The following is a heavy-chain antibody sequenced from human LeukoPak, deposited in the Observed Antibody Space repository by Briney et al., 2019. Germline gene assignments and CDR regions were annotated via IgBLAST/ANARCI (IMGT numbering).Heavy chain of an antibody. CDR3: ARATLGNWFDP. V-gene: IGHV4-59*01. CDR1: GGSINSYY. CDR2: IYYSGTT. J-gene: IGHJ5*02. D-gene: IGHD6-6*01. Sequence: SETLSFTCIVSGGSINSYYWSWIRQPPGKGLEWIGYIYYSGTTNYNPSLKSRVTISLDTSKNQFSLKLNSVTAADTAVYYCARATLGNWFDPWGQGTLVTVSS.